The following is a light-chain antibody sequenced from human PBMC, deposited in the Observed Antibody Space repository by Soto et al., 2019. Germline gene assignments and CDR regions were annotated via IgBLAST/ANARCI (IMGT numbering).Light chain of an antibody. CDR2: DVS. J-gene: IGKJ5*01. V-gene: IGKV1-33*01. CDR1: QDISNY. Sequence: DIQMTQYPPPLSFSVGDRVPITCQASQDISNYLHWFQQKPGKAPQLLIFDVSNLQTGVPSRFSGGGSGTDFALTISSLEPEDIARYYCQQYYSYPITFGQGTRLAIK. CDR3: QQYYSYPIT.